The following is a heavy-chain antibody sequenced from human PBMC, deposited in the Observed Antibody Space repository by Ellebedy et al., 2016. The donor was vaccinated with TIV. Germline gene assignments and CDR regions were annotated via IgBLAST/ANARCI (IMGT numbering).Heavy chain of an antibody. D-gene: IGHD1-26*01. Sequence: GESLKISCAASGFTFSSYSMNWVRQAPGKGLELVSSISSSSSYIYYADSVKGRFTISRGNAKNSLYLQMNSLRAEDTAVYYCARDFGELPYYYYYGMDVWGQGTTVTVSS. CDR2: ISSSSSYI. V-gene: IGHV3-21*01. J-gene: IGHJ6*02. CDR3: ARDFGELPYYYYYGMDV. CDR1: GFTFSSYS.